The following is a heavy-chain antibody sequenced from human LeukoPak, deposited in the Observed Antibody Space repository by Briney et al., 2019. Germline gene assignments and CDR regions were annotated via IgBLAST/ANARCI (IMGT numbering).Heavy chain of an antibody. Sequence: GASVKVSCKASGYTFTGYYMHWVRQAPGQGLEWMGWISAYNGKTNYAQKLQGRVTMTTDTSTSTAYMELRSLRSDDTAVYYCARGRELVVDAFDIWGQGTMVTVSS. CDR2: ISAYNGKT. CDR3: ARGRELVVDAFDI. J-gene: IGHJ3*02. D-gene: IGHD1-26*01. V-gene: IGHV1-18*04. CDR1: GYTFTGYY.